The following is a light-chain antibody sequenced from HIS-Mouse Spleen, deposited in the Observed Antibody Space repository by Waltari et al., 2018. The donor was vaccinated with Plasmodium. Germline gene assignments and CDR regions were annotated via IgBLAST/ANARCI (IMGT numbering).Light chain of an antibody. J-gene: IGLJ3*02. CDR1: ALPKKY. Sequence: SYELTQPPSVSVSPGQTARITCSGDALPKKYASWYQLKSGQSPVLVIYEDSKRPSGSPERFSGSSSGTMATLTISGAQVEDEADYYCYSTDSSGNHRVFGGGTKLTVL. CDR3: YSTDSSGNHRV. CDR2: EDS. V-gene: IGLV3-10*01.